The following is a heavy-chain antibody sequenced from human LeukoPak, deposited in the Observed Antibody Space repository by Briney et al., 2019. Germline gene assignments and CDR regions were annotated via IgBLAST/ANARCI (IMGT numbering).Heavy chain of an antibody. V-gene: IGHV3-23*01. D-gene: IGHD6-6*01. CDR2: ISNDGRHM. CDR1: GFIFSSYA. J-gene: IGHJ4*02. Sequence: GGSLRLSCGGSGFIFSSYAINWVRQTPGKGLEWLSAISNDGRHMYYTDSVKGRFTTSRDSSRNTVYLQMNSLRVEDTAVYYCATVMGSSPSTAYFAYWGQGTLVTVSS. CDR3: ATVMGSSPSTAYFAY.